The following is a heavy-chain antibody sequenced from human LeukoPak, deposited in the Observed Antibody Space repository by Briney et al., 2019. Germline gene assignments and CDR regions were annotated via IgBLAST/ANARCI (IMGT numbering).Heavy chain of an antibody. CDR1: GQSITTTYF. Sequence: SETLSLTCSVFGQSITTTYFWAWIRQTPEKGLEWLGSIYHTGNVYYTPPLRSRVTIYVESSKNQFSLTLSSVTAADTGLYYCARPHSSFYDRGAFDIWGQGTKVTV. CDR2: IYHTGNV. J-gene: IGHJ3*02. V-gene: IGHV4-38-2*01. CDR3: ARPHSSFYDRGAFDI. D-gene: IGHD2/OR15-2a*01.